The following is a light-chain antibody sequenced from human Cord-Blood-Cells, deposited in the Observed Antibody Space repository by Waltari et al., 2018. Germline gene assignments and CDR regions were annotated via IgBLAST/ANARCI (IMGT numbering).Light chain of an antibody. V-gene: IGLV1-44*01. CDR3: AAWDDSLNGWV. Sequence: QSVLTQPPSASGTPGQRVTISCSGSSSNIGSNTVNWYQQPPGTAPKPLIYSNNQRPSGGPDRCAGSKSGTSASLAISGLQSEDEADYYCAAWDDSLNGWVFGGGTKLTVL. CDR1: SSNIGSNT. CDR2: SNN. J-gene: IGLJ3*02.